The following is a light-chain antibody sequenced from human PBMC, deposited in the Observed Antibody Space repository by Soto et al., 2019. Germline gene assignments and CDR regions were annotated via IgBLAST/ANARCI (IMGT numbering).Light chain of an antibody. CDR3: QQSHSTPVT. Sequence: DIQMTQSRSSLSASLGDRVTITCRASQPINKYLNWYQLKPGKAPKLLIFAASSLESGVPSRFSGGGSGTDFTLTITSLHVEDVATYSCQQSHSTPVTFGLGTKVDI. V-gene: IGKV1-39*01. CDR2: AAS. J-gene: IGKJ1*01. CDR1: QPINKY.